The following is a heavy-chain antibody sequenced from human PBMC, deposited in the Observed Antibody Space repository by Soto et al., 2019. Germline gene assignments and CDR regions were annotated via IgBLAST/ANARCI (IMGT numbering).Heavy chain of an antibody. V-gene: IGHV1-46*01. J-gene: IGHJ4*02. D-gene: IGHD5-18*01. CDR3: ARDQEYTAMVPSDY. Sequence: GASVKVSCKVSGYTLTELSMHWVRQAPGKGLEWMGIINPSGGSTSYAQKFQGRVTMTRDTSTSTVYMELSSLRSEDTAVYYCARDQEYTAMVPSDYWGQGTVVTVSS. CDR1: GYTLTELS. CDR2: INPSGGST.